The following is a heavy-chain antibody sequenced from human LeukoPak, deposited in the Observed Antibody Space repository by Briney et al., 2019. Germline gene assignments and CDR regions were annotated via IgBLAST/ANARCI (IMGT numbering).Heavy chain of an antibody. CDR1: GCSISSYY. D-gene: IGHD3-10*01. CDR2: IYYSGST. CDR3: ARGPWFGEFYYMDV. Sequence: SETLSLTCPVSGCSISSYYWSWIRQPPGKGLAWIGYIYYSGSTYYNPSLKSRVTISGHTSRNQFSLKLSSVTAADTAVYYFARGPWFGEFYYMDVWGKGTTVTISS. V-gene: IGHV4-59*08. J-gene: IGHJ6*03.